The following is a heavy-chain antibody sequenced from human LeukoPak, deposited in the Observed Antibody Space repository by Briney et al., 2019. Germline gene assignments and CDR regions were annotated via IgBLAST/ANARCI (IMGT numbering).Heavy chain of an antibody. V-gene: IGHV4-30-4*01. J-gene: IGHJ3*02. Sequence: PSETLSLTRTVSGGSISSGDYYCSWIRQPPGKGLVWIGYIYYSGSTYYNPSLKSRVTISVDTSKNQFSLKLSSVTAADTAVYYCARDLPYYYDSSGYYYPGERRDVAFDIWGQGTMDTVSS. CDR1: GGSISSGDYY. CDR2: IYYSGST. D-gene: IGHD3-22*01. CDR3: ARDLPYYYDSSGYYYPGERRDVAFDI.